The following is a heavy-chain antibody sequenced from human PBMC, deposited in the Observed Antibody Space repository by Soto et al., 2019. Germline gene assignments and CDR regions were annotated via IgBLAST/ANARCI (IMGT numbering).Heavy chain of an antibody. J-gene: IGHJ4*02. D-gene: IGHD1-7*01. V-gene: IGHV4-4*02. Sequence: QVQLQESGPGLVKPSGTLSLTCAVSGGSFTSNNWWTWVRQPPGQGPEWIGELYRTGSTNYNPSLKSRVNISLDKSENQFSLTVTSLTAADTAVYYCASRDPGTSVDYWGQGTLVTVSS. CDR1: GGSFTSNNW. CDR3: ASRDPGTSVDY. CDR2: LYRTGST.